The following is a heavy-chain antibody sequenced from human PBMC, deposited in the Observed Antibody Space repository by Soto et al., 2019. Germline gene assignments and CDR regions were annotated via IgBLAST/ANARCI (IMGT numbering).Heavy chain of an antibody. CDR2: ITYSGST. V-gene: IGHV4-34*01. Sequence: SETLSLTCAVYGGSFSGYYWIWIRQPPGKGLEWIGKITYSGSTNYNPSLKSRVTISVDTSKNQFSLKLSSVTAADTAVYYCARLVTGTTADYWGQGTLVTVSS. D-gene: IGHD1-7*01. J-gene: IGHJ4*02. CDR3: ARLVTGTTADY. CDR1: GGSFSGYY.